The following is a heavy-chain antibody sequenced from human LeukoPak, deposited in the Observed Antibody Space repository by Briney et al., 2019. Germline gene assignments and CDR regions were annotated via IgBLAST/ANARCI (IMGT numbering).Heavy chain of an antibody. CDR2: INHSGST. V-gene: IGHV4-61*08. CDR3: ARGRPWFGELLFPYFYGMDV. Sequence: SETLSLTCTVSGGSISSGDYYWSWIRQPPGKGLEWIGEINHSGSTNYNPSLKSRVTISVDTSKNQFSLKLNSVTAADTAVYYCARGRPWFGELLFPYFYGMDVWGKGTTVTVSS. D-gene: IGHD3-10*01. CDR1: GGSISSGDYY. J-gene: IGHJ6*04.